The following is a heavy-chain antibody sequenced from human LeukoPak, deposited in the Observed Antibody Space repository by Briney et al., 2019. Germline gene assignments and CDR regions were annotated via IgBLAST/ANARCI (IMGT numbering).Heavy chain of an antibody. CDR3: AKMALGIGDAFDI. J-gene: IGHJ3*02. V-gene: IGHV3-30*18. Sequence: GGSLRLSCAASGFTFSSYGMHWVRQAPGKGLEWVAVISYDGSNEYYADSVKGRFTISRDNSKNTLYLQMNSLRAEDTAVYYCAKMALGIGDAFDIWGQGTMVTVSS. D-gene: IGHD5-24*01. CDR2: ISYDGSNE. CDR1: GFTFSSYG.